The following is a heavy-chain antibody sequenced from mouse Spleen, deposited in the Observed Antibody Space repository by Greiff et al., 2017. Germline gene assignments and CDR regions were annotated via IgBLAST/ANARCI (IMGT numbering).Heavy chain of an antibody. CDR3: ERGDYKGSGYGVFDY. CDR1: GYAFTNYL. CDR2: INPGSGGT. D-gene: IGHD1-1*01. V-gene: IGHV1-54*01. J-gene: IGHJ2*01. Sequence: QVQLQQSGAELVRPGTSVKLSCKASGYAFTNYLIDWVKQRPGQGLEWIGVINPGSGGTNYNEKFKGKATLTADKSSSTAYMQLSSLTSEDSAVYICERGDYKGSGYGVFDYWGQGTTLTVSS.